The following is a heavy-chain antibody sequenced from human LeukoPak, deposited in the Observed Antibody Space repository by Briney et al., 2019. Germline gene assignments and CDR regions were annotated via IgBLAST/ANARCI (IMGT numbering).Heavy chain of an antibody. D-gene: IGHD2-2*01. CDR2: IYTSGST. CDR3: ARGKGSCSSTSCSPNYYMDV. V-gene: IGHV4-4*07. Sequence: SETLSLTCTVSGGSISSYYWSWIRQPAGKGLEWIGRIYTSGSTNYNPSLKSRVTMSVDTSKNQFSLKLSSVTAADTAVYYCARGKGSCSSTSCSPNYYMDVWGKGTTVTVSS. CDR1: GGSISSYY. J-gene: IGHJ6*03.